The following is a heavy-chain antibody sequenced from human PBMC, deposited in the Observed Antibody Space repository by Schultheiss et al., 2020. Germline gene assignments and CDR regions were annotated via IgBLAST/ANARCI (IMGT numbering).Heavy chain of an antibody. D-gene: IGHD2-2*01. CDR1: GGSISSGGYS. CDR3: ARASGYCSSTSCSAHFDY. J-gene: IGHJ4*02. V-gene: IGHV4-30-2*01. CDR2: IYHSGST. Sequence: SETLSLTCAVSGGSISSGGYSWSWIRQPPGKGLEWIGYIYHSGSTYYNPSLKSRVTISVDRSKNQFSLKLSSVTAADTAVYYCARASGYCSSTSCSAHFDYWGQGTLVAVSS.